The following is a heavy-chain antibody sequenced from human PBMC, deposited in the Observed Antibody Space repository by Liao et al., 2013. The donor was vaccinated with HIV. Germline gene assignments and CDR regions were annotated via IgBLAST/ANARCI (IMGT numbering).Heavy chain of an antibody. J-gene: IGHJ3*02. D-gene: IGHD3-16*01. CDR3: ARDPAGTRGGAFDI. CDR2: IYTSGST. CDR1: GGSFSGYY. V-gene: IGHV4-59*10. Sequence: QVQLQQWGAGLLKPSETLSLTCAVYGGSFSGYYWSWIRQPAGKGLEWIGRIYTSGSTNYNPSLKSRVTMSVDTSKNQFSLNLSSVTAADTAVYYCARDPAGTRGGAFDIWGQGTMVTVSS.